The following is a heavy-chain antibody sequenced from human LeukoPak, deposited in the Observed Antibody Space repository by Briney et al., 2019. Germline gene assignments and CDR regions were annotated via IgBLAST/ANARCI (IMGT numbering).Heavy chain of an antibody. D-gene: IGHD6-19*01. CDR1: GFTFSSYG. CDR3: ARDYPSIAVSWFDP. CDR2: IRYDGSNK. J-gene: IGHJ5*02. V-gene: IGHV3-30*02. Sequence: SGGSLRLSCAASGFTFSSYGMHWVRQAPGKGLEWVAFIRYDGSNKYYADSVKGRFTISRDNSKNTLYLQMNSLRAEDTAVYYCARDYPSIAVSWFDPWGQGTLVTVSS.